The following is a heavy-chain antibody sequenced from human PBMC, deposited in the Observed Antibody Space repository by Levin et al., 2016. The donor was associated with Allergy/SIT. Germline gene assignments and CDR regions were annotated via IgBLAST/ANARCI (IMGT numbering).Heavy chain of an antibody. D-gene: IGHD1-1*01. V-gene: IGHV4-39*01. CDR2: RIIVGST. CDR3: ARHQGDGYGPPRWFDP. J-gene: IGHJ5*02. Sequence: SETLSLTCTVSGGSISSSSYYWGWIRQPPGKGLEWIGTYRIIVGSTYYNPSLKSRVTISVDTSKNQFSLKLSSVTAADTAVYYCARHQGDGYGPPRWFDPWGQGTLVTVSS. CDR1: GGSISSSSYY.